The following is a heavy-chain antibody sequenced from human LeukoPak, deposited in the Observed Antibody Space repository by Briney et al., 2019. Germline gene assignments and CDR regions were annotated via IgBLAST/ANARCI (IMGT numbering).Heavy chain of an antibody. Sequence: GGSQSLFCRACGLTLSSYGMQWVRHAPGEAVEWVGFKWYDGSNKCHADSVKRRFTIYRHNPENTLYLQMNSLRAEDTAVYDCARDYLDWYFDLGGRGTLVSVSS. J-gene: IGHJ2*01. CDR3: ARDYLDWYFDL. CDR1: GLTLSSYG. V-gene: IGHV3-33*01. CDR2: KWYDGSNK.